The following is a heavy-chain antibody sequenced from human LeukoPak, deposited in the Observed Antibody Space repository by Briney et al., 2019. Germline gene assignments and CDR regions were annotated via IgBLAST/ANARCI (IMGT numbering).Heavy chain of an antibody. V-gene: IGHV3-30-3*01. Sequence: GRSLRLSCAASGFTFSSYAMHWVRQAPGKGLEWVAVISYDGSNKYYADSVKSRFTISRDNSKNTLYLQMNSLRAEDTAVYYCARADLINDIWTGYDYWGQGTMVPFSS. D-gene: IGHD3-9*01. CDR3: ARADLINDIWTGYDY. J-gene: IGHJ4*02. CDR2: ISYDGSNK. CDR1: GFTFSSYA.